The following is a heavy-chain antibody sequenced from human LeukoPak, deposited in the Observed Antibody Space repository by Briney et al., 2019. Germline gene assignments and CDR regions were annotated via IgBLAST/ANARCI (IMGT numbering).Heavy chain of an antibody. V-gene: IGHV1-69*13. J-gene: IGHJ4*02. D-gene: IGHD3-3*01. CDR2: IIPIFGTA. Sequence: GASVKVSCKASGGTFSSYAISWVRLAPGQGPEWMGGIIPIFGTANYAQKFQGRVTITADESTSTAYMELSSLRSEDTAVYYCARNFWSGYYPYYFDYWGQGTLVTVSS. CDR3: ARNFWSGYYPYYFDY. CDR1: GGTFSSYA.